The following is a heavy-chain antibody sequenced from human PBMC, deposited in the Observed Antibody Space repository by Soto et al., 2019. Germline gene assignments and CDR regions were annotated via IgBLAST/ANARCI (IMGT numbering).Heavy chain of an antibody. D-gene: IGHD1-26*01. J-gene: IGHJ4*02. CDR3: TTGSSEGY. Sequence: VQLVESGGGLVKPGGSLRLSCAASGFTFSNAWMNWVRQAPGKGLEWVGRIKRKIDGETTAYAEPVKGRFTVSREDAENTLYLQMSSLKVEAAAVYYCTTGSSEGYWGQGILVTVSS. CDR1: GFTFSNAW. CDR2: IKRKIDGETT. V-gene: IGHV3-15*07.